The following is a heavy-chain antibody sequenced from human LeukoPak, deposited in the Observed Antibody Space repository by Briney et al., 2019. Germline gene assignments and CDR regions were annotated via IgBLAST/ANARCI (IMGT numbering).Heavy chain of an antibody. V-gene: IGHV3-30-3*01. CDR2: ISYDGSNK. J-gene: IGHJ4*02. Sequence: GGSLRLSCAASGFTFSSYTMDWVRQAPGKGLEWVAVISYDGSNKHYADSVKGRFTSSRDNSKNTLYLQMNSLRPEDTAVYYCARSSYCSGGSCYPWGIDYWGQGTLVTVSS. CDR3: ARSSYCSGGSCYPWGIDY. CDR1: GFTFSSYT. D-gene: IGHD2-15*01.